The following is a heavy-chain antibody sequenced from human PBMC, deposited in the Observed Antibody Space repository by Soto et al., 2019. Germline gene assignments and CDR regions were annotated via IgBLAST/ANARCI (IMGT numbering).Heavy chain of an antibody. D-gene: IGHD5-12*01. Sequence: SETLSLTCAVYGGSFSGYYWSWIRQPPGKGLEWIGEINHSGSTNYNPSLKSRVTISVDTSKNQFSLKLSSVTAADTAVYYCARGGRDGYNFPPDYWGQGTLVTVSS. CDR1: GGSFSGYY. V-gene: IGHV4-34*01. J-gene: IGHJ4*02. CDR3: ARGGRDGYNFPPDY. CDR2: INHSGST.